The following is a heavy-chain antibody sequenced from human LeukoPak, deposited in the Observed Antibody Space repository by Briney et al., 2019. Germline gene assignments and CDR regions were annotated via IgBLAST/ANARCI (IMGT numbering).Heavy chain of an antibody. CDR2: INPNSGGT. Sequence: GASVKVSCKASGYTFTGDYMHWVRQAPGQGLEWMGWINPNSGGTNYAQKFQGRVTMTRDTSISTAYMELSRLRSDDTAVYYCARGSVVIQLWFFDYWGQGTLVTVSS. J-gene: IGHJ4*02. V-gene: IGHV1-2*02. CDR1: GYTFTGDY. CDR3: ARGSVVIQLWFFDY. D-gene: IGHD5-18*01.